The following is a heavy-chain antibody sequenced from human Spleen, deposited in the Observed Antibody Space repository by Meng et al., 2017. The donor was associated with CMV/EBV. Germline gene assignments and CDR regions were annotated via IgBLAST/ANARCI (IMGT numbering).Heavy chain of an antibody. D-gene: IGHD4-23*01. CDR3: ARLVVTLSYYYGMDV. CDR1: GFTFSSYA. J-gene: IGHJ6*02. V-gene: IGHV3-30-3*01. Sequence: GGSLRLSCAASGFTFSSYAMHWVRQAPGKGLEWVAVISYDGSNKYYADSVKGRFTISRDNAKNSLYLQMNSLRAEDTAVYYCARLVVTLSYYYGMDVWGQGTTVTVSS. CDR2: ISYDGSNK.